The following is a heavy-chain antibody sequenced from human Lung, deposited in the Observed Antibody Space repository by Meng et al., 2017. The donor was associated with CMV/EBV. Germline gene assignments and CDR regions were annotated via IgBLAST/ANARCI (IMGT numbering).Heavy chain of an antibody. V-gene: IGHV1-2*06. CDR1: GYTFSGFY. CDR2: VNPVSDDT. D-gene: IGHD6-19*01. Sequence: VQLVQSGAVVKRPGASVTISCQASGYTFSGFYMNWGRQAPGHGLEWLGRVNPVSDDTHYAQKFVGRLTVTRGATINTAFMELTSLRPDDTAVYYCAKSSDNGWSSWGPGTLVTVSS. CDR3: AKSSDNGWSS. J-gene: IGHJ4*01.